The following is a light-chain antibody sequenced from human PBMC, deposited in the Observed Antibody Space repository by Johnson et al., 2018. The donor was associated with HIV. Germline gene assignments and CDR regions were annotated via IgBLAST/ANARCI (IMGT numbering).Light chain of an antibody. CDR1: SSDMGNYA. J-gene: IGLJ1*01. V-gene: IGLV1-51*02. Sequence: QSILTQPPSVSAAPGQKVTISCSGSSSDMGNYAVSCYQQLPGTAPKLLICENDERPSGIPDRFSASKSGTSATLGITGLQTGDEADYYCGTWDSSLSAYVFGTGTKVTVL. CDR3: GTWDSSLSAYV. CDR2: END.